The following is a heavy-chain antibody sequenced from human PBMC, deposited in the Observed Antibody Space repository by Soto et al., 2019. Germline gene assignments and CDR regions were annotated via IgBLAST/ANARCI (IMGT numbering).Heavy chain of an antibody. Sequence: GGSLRLSCAASGFTFDDYTMHWVRQAPGKGLEWVSLISWDGGSTYYADSVKGRFTISRDNSKNSLYLQMNSLRTEETALYYFAKDVAAAGTAFDIWGQGTMVTVSS. CDR1: GFTFDDYT. CDR2: ISWDGGST. V-gene: IGHV3-43*01. J-gene: IGHJ3*02. D-gene: IGHD6-13*01. CDR3: AKDVAAAGTAFDI.